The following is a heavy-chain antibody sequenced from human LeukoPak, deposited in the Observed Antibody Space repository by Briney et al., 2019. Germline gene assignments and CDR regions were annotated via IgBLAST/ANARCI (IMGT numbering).Heavy chain of an antibody. V-gene: IGHV3-9*01. CDR3: AKGEGNTAMVPYYYGMDV. J-gene: IGHJ6*02. D-gene: IGHD5-18*01. Sequence: GGSLRLSCAASGFTFDDYAMHWVRQAPGKGLEWVSGISWNSGSIGYADSVKGRFTISRDNAKNSLYLQMNSLRAEDTALYYCAKGEGNTAMVPYYYGMDVWGQGTTVTVS. CDR1: GFTFDDYA. CDR2: ISWNSGSI.